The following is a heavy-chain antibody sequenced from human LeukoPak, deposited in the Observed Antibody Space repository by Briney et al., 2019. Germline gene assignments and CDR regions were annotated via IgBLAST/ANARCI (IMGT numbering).Heavy chain of an antibody. J-gene: IGHJ3*02. CDR3: ARPGGYAFDM. V-gene: IGHV3-30-3*01. D-gene: IGHD3-10*01. CDR2: ITYDGTDT. CDR1: GFNFRSYA. Sequence: GGPLRLSCAASGFNFRSYAFHWVRQAPGKGPEWMASITYDGTDTYYADSVQGRFTLSRDSSQDTLYLQMNSLRPADTAVYYCARPGGYAFDMWGQGTMVTVSS.